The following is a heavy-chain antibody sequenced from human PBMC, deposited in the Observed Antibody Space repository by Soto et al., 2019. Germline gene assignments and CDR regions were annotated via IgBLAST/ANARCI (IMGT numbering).Heavy chain of an antibody. Sequence: ETLSLTCAVSGGSISSGGYSWSWVRQAPGKGLEWVANIKQDGSEKWYVDSVKGRFTISRDNAKNSLYLQMNSLRAEDTAVYYCARGDYYDSSGPFSDAFDIWGQGTMVTVSS. V-gene: IGHV3-7*04. J-gene: IGHJ3*02. D-gene: IGHD3-22*01. CDR3: ARGDYYDSSGPFSDAFDI. CDR2: IKQDGSEK. CDR1: GGSISSGGYS.